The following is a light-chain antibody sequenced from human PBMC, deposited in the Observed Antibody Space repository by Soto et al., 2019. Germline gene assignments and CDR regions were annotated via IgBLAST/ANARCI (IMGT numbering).Light chain of an antibody. CDR1: SSNIGAGYD. J-gene: IGLJ1*01. CDR3: QTYDSSLSGYV. Sequence: QSVLTQPPSVSGAPGQRVTISCTGSSSNIGAGYDVHWYQQLPGTAPKLLIYGNSNRPSGVPDRFSGSKSGTSGSLTITGLRAEDEADYYCQTYDSSLSGYVFGTGTKGTVL. CDR2: GNS. V-gene: IGLV1-40*01.